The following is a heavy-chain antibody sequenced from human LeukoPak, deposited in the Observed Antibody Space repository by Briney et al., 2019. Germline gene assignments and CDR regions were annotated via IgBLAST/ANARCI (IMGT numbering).Heavy chain of an antibody. V-gene: IGHV1-2*02. Sequence: ASVTLSCKASGYPFTGYYMNWAPKSPGQGLQRIGWINPNSDGTNYAQKFQGRVTITRDTSISTAYMELSRLRSDDTAVYYCARVRATMIVVVVDFDYWGQGTLVTVSS. J-gene: IGHJ4*02. CDR2: INPNSDGT. CDR3: ARVRATMIVVVVDFDY. D-gene: IGHD3-22*01. CDR1: GYPFTGYY.